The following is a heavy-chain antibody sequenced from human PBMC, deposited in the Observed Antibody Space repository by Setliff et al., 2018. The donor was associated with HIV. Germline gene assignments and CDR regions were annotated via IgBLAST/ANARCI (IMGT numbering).Heavy chain of an antibody. Sequence: ASVKVSCKASGYTFTNYDINWVRQATGQGLEWMGWMNPNSGSTGYAQKFQGRVSMTRDTSIGTAYMQLSGLRSEDTAVYYCARMKTETAAYFYSYMDVWGKGTTVTVSS. J-gene: IGHJ6*03. CDR3: ARMKTETAAYFYSYMDV. CDR1: GYTFTNYD. V-gene: IGHV1-8*02. D-gene: IGHD2-21*02. CDR2: MNPNSGST.